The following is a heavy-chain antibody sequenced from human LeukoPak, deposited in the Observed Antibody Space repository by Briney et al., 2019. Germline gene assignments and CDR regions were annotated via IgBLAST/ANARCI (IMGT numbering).Heavy chain of an antibody. D-gene: IGHD3-22*01. CDR1: GGSFSGYY. V-gene: IGHV4-34*01. CDR2: INHSGST. CDR3: ARAPYYYDSSGYYPPYFDY. Sequence: SETLSLTCAVYGGSFSGYYWSWIRQPPGKGLEWIGEINHSGSTNYNPSLKSRVTISVDMSKNQFSLKLSSVTAADTAVYYCARAPYYYDSSGYYPPYFDYWGQGTLVTVSS. J-gene: IGHJ4*02.